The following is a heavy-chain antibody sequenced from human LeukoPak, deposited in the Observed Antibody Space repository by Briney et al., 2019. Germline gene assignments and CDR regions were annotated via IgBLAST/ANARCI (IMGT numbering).Heavy chain of an antibody. CDR2: IYTSGST. Sequence: PSETLSLTCTVSGGSISSYYWSWIRQPAGKGLEWIGRIYTSGSTNYNPPLKSRVTMSVDTSKNLFSLKLSSVTAADTAVYYCARDRYYYGSGSLHLDYWGQGTLVTVSS. V-gene: IGHV4-4*07. CDR3: ARDRYYYGSGSLHLDY. D-gene: IGHD3-10*01. CDR1: GGSISSYY. J-gene: IGHJ4*02.